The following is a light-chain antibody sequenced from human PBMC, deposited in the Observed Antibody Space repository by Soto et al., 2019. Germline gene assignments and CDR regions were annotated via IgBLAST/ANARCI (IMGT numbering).Light chain of an antibody. V-gene: IGLV4-69*01. CDR3: QTWGTGIVV. J-gene: IGLJ2*01. CDR1: SGHNIYA. CDR2: LNSDGSH. Sequence: QLVLTQSPSASASLGASVRLTCTLSSGHNIYAIAWHQQQPEKGPRYLMKLNSDGSHTKGDGIPDRFSGSSSGAERYLTISSLQSEDEADYYCQTWGTGIVVFGGGTKLTVL.